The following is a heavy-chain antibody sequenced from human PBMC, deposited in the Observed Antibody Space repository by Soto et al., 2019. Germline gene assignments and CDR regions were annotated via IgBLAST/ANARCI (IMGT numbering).Heavy chain of an antibody. V-gene: IGHV1-46*01. CDR1: GYTFTGYF. Sequence: QVQLVQSGAEVKKPGAAVKVSCKAAGYTFTGYFIHWVRQAPGQGLERMGTLDPSGGSTTYAKNFQGRLTMTRDTSTSTLYMELNSLRSDDTAVYYCARSPIPTGTTLFYFDYWGQGTVVTVSS. D-gene: IGHD1-1*01. J-gene: IGHJ4*02. CDR2: LDPSGGST. CDR3: ARSPIPTGTTLFYFDY.